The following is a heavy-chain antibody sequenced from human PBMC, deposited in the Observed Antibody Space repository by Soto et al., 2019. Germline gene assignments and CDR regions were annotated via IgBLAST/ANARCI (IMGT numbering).Heavy chain of an antibody. CDR2: ISSSSSTI. CDR3: ARREDCGGDCYSLAFDI. V-gene: IGHV3-48*02. D-gene: IGHD2-21*02. CDR1: GFTFSSYS. Sequence: VQLVESGGGLVQPGGSLRLSCAASGFTFSSYSMNWVRQAPGKGLEWVSYISSSSSTIYYADSVKGRFTISRDNAKNSLYLQMNSLRDEDTAVYYCARREDCGGDCYSLAFDIWGQGTMVTVSS. J-gene: IGHJ3*02.